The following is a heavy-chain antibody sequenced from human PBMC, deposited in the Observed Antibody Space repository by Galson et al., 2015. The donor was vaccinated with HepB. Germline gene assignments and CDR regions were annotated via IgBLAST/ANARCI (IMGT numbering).Heavy chain of an antibody. J-gene: IGHJ3*02. CDR3: RVATSGEAFDI. Sequence: SLRLSCAASGFSFSDSNLYWVRQASGKGLEWVGRVRNKPKSDATTNAASVKGRFIISRDDSTNTAYLQMNSLKTEDTAVYYCRVATSGEAFDIWGQGTMVTVPS. V-gene: IGHV3-73*01. CDR1: GFSFSDSN. D-gene: IGHD5-12*01. CDR2: VRNKPKSDAT.